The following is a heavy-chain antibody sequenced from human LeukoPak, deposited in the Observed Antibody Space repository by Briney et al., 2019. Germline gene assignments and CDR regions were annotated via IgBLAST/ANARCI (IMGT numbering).Heavy chain of an antibody. D-gene: IGHD5-18*01. CDR1: GYTFTSYG. V-gene: IGHV1-18*01. Sequence: ASVKASCKASGYTFTSYGISWVRQAPGQGLEWMGWISAYNGNTNYAQKLQGRVTMTTDTSTSTAYMELRSLRSDDTAVYYCAAPRRGPHTLMDPRDAFDIWGQGTMVTVSS. CDR2: ISAYNGNT. CDR3: AAPRRGPHTLMDPRDAFDI. J-gene: IGHJ3*02.